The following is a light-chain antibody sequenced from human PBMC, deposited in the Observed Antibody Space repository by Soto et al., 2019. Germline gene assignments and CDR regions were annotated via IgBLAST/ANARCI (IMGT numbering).Light chain of an antibody. V-gene: IGKV3-20*01. CDR1: QSVSNNY. CDR2: GTS. J-gene: IGKJ3*01. CDR3: QQYGSSPLFA. Sequence: EIVLTQSPGTLSLSPGERATLSCRASQSVSNNYLAWYQQKPGQAPSVLIYGTSSRATGIPDRFSGSGSGTDFTLTISRLEPEDFALYYCQQYGSSPLFAFGPGTKVDIK.